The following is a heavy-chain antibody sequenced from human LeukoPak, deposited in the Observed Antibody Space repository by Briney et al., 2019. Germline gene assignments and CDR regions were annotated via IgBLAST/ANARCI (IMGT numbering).Heavy chain of an antibody. D-gene: IGHD3-9*01. Sequence: GRSLRLSCAASGFTFSSYAMHWVRQAPGKGLEWVAFISYDGSNKYYADSVKGRFTISRDNSKNTLYLQMNSLRAEDTAVYYCARDLGLTGYYATFDYWGEGTLVTVSS. CDR3: ARDLGLTGYYATFDY. CDR2: ISYDGSNK. J-gene: IGHJ4*02. CDR1: GFTFSSYA. V-gene: IGHV3-30-3*01.